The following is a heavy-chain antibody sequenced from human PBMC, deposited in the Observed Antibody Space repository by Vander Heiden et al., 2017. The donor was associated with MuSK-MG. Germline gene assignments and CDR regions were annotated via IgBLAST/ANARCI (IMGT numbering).Heavy chain of an antibody. CDR1: GFNFDDYA. J-gene: IGHJ4*02. D-gene: IGHD5-18*01. CDR3: VKSLDRGYTLGFDS. CDR2: ISYNSGTI. V-gene: IGHV3-9*03. Sequence: EVQLVESGGGLVQPGRSLRLSCAASGFNFDDYAMQWVRHAPGKGLEWVSGISYNSGTIGYADSVKGRFTISRDNARNSLYLQMNSLRPEDMALYYCVKSLDRGYTLGFDSWGQGTLVTVSS.